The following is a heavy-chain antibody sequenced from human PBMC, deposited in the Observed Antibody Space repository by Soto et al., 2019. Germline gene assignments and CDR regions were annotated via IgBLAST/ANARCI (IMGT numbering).Heavy chain of an antibody. CDR1: GFTFSNAW. CDR3: TTDRIAGDMVRGVIAY. J-gene: IGHJ4*02. Sequence: EVQLVESGGGLVKHGGSLSLSCAASGFTFSNAWMNWVRQAPGKGLVWVGRIKSKTDGGTTDYAAPVKGRFTISRDDSKNTLYLQMNSLKTEDTALYYCTTDRIAGDMVRGVIAYWGQGTLVTVSS. V-gene: IGHV3-15*07. D-gene: IGHD3-10*01. CDR2: IKSKTDGGTT.